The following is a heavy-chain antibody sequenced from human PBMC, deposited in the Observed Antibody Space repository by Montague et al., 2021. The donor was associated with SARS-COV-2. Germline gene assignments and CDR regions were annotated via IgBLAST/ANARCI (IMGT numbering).Heavy chain of an antibody. J-gene: IGHJ4*02. CDR2: IYYTGGT. CDR1: GGSISPYY. Sequence: SETLSLTCTVSGGSISPYYWNWIRQPPGKGLEWIGYIYYTGGTKYNPSLKSRGSMLVDTSKNQFSLRLTAVVAADTAVYYCARIAMAATFDSWGQGALVTVSS. CDR3: ARIAMAATFDS. D-gene: IGHD6-19*01. V-gene: IGHV4-59*13.